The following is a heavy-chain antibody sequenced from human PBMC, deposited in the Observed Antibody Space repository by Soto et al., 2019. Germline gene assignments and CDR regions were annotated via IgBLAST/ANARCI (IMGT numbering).Heavy chain of an antibody. D-gene: IGHD3-3*01. Sequence: QLQLVQSGAEVKKPGASVKVSCKVSGYTLVELSMHWVRQAPGKGLEWMGGYDPEDGETIYAQTFQGRVTMTEDTSTDTAYMELSSLRSEDTAVYYCTTGQRPIRFLEWISRYYFDYWGQGTLVTVSS. V-gene: IGHV1-24*01. J-gene: IGHJ4*02. CDR3: TTGQRPIRFLEWISRYYFDY. CDR2: YDPEDGET. CDR1: GYTLVELS.